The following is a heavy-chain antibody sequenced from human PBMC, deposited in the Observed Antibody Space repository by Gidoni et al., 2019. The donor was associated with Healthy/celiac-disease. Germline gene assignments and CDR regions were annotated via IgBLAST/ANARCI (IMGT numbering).Heavy chain of an antibody. D-gene: IGHD4-17*01. CDR2: IYHSGST. J-gene: IGHJ6*02. Sequence: QVQLQESGPGLVKPSGTLSLTCAVSGGSISRSNWWSWVRQPPGKGLEWIGEIYHSGSTNYNPSLKSRVTISVDKSKNQFSLKLSSVTAADTAVYYCARAPGDYASYYDYGMDVWGQGTTVTVSS. CDR1: GGSISRSNW. CDR3: ARAPGDYASYYDYGMDV. V-gene: IGHV4-4*02.